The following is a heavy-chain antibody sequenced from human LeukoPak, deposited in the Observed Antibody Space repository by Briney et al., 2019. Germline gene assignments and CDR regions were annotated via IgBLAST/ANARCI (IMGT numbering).Heavy chain of an antibody. Sequence: ASVKVSCKVSGYTLTELSMHWVRQAPGKGLEWMGGFDPEDGETIYAQKFQGRVTMTTDTSTSTAYMELRSLRSDDTAVYYCAREWLYYYDSSGYLHYYYYYMDVWGKGTTVTVSS. D-gene: IGHD3-22*01. CDR3: AREWLYYYDSSGYLHYYYYYMDV. V-gene: IGHV1-24*01. CDR1: GYTLTELS. CDR2: FDPEDGET. J-gene: IGHJ6*03.